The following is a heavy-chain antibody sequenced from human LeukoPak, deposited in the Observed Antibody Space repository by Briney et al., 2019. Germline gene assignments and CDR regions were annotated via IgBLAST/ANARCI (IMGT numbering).Heavy chain of an antibody. D-gene: IGHD1-26*01. Sequence: SETLSLTCAVYGGSFSGDYWNWIRQPPGKGLEWIGEINHSGGTNYNPSLKGRVTISLDTSKNLFSLKLTSVTAADTAVYYCARERIEGAIVLWGQGTMVTVSS. CDR1: GGSFSGDY. CDR2: INHSGGT. J-gene: IGHJ3*01. CDR3: ARERIEGAIVL. V-gene: IGHV4-34*01.